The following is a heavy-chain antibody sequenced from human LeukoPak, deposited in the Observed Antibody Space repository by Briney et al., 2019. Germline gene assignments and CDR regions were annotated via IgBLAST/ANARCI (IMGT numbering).Heavy chain of an antibody. CDR3: ARDLDSSGYLTLYYYYGMDV. Sequence: PGGSLRLSCAASGFTFSSYSMDWVRQAPGKGLEWVAYISSGGSTIYYADSVRGRFTISRDNSKNTLYLQMNSLRAEDTAVYYCARDLDSSGYLTLYYYYGMDVWGQGTTVTVSS. CDR2: ISSGGSTI. CDR1: GFTFSSYS. D-gene: IGHD3-22*01. J-gene: IGHJ6*02. V-gene: IGHV3-48*01.